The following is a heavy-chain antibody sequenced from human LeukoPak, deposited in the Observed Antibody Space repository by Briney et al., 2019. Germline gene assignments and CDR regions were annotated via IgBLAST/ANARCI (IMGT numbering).Heavy chain of an antibody. CDR1: GFRFGGYA. J-gene: IGHJ4*02. CDR3: VRESVRDYYFDF. D-gene: IGHD3-10*02. Sequence: PGRSLRLSCSGSGFRFGGYALSWVRQAPGKGLEWVSFIRSKALYGTSEYAASVEGRFAISRDDSNNIVYLQMNSLKTEDTAVYFCVRESVRDYYFDFWGQGTLVTVSS. CDR2: IRSKALYGTS. V-gene: IGHV3-49*04.